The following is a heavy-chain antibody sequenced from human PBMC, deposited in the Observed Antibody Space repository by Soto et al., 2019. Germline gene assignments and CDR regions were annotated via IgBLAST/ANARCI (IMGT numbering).Heavy chain of an antibody. V-gene: IGHV1-18*01. Sequence: QVQLVQSGAEAKKPGASVKVSCKASGYSFTNYGIIWVRQAPGQGLEWVGWISAYSGDTMYAQKVQGRATMTTDTSTSTAYMELRSLRSDDTAVYYCARDQATVKTYFQHWGQGTLVTVSS. D-gene: IGHD4-17*01. J-gene: IGHJ1*01. CDR2: ISAYSGDT. CDR1: GYSFTNYG. CDR3: ARDQATVKTYFQH.